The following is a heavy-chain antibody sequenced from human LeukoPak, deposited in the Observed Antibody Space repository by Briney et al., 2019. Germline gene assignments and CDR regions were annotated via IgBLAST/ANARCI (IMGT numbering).Heavy chain of an antibody. D-gene: IGHD3-22*01. CDR1: GFTFSSYG. CDR3: ARPYTMIVVVINPLDY. J-gene: IGHJ4*02. CDR2: ISYDGSNK. Sequence: GGSLRLSCAASGFTFSSYGMHWVRQAPGKGLEWVAVISYDGSNKYYADSVKGRFTISRDNSKNTLYLQMNSLRAEDTAVYYCARPYTMIVVVINPLDYWGQGTLVTVSS. V-gene: IGHV3-30*03.